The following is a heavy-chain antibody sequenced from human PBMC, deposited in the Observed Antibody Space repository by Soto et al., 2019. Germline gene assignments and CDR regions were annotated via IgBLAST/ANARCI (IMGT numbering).Heavy chain of an antibody. V-gene: IGHV1-18*01. Sequence: ASAEVSCTASGYTFNRYGIRWARHAPGQGLEWMGWISAYNGNTNYAQKLQGRVTMTTDTSTSTAYMELRSLRSDDTAVYYCAREGYCSSTSCYSFDYWGQGTLVTVSS. J-gene: IGHJ4*02. CDR3: AREGYCSSTSCYSFDY. CDR2: ISAYNGNT. D-gene: IGHD2-2*01. CDR1: GYTFNRYG.